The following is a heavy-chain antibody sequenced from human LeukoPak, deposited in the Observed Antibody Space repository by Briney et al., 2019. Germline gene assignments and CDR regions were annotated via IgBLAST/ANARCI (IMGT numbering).Heavy chain of an antibody. D-gene: IGHD5-18*01. CDR1: GFTFSSYS. CDR2: ISSSSSYI. Sequence: GGSLRLSCAASGFTFSSYSMNWVRQAPGKGLEWVSSISSSSSYIYYADSVKGRFTISRDNAKNSLYLQMNSLRAEDTAVYYCARDSGWIQPDAFDIWGQGTMITVSS. V-gene: IGHV3-21*01. J-gene: IGHJ3*02. CDR3: ARDSGWIQPDAFDI.